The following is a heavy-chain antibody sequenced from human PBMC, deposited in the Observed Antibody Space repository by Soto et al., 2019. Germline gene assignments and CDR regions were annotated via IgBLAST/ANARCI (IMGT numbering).Heavy chain of an antibody. CDR3: WKARNVPIDWFDP. CDR1: GFTFSSYS. V-gene: IGHV3-48*01. D-gene: IGHD3-3*02. CDR2: ISSSSSTI. Sequence: GGSLRLSCAASGFTFSSYSMNWVRQAPGKGLEWVSYISSSSSTIYYADSVKGRFTISRDNAKNSLFLHVNSLRAEDTAVYYCWKARNVPIDWFDPWGQGTLVTVSS. J-gene: IGHJ5*02.